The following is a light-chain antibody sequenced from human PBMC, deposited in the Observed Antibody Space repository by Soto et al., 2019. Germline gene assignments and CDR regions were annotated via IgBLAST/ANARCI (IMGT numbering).Light chain of an antibody. Sequence: DIVMTQSPDSLAVSLGERATINCKSSQSVLYSSNNKNYLAWYQQKPGQPPKLLIYWASTRESGVPDRFRGSGSGTDFTLTISSLQAEDVAVYYCQQYYSTLLTFGGGTTVEIK. CDR2: WAS. CDR3: QQYYSTLLT. CDR1: QSVLYSSNNKNY. J-gene: IGKJ4*01. V-gene: IGKV4-1*01.